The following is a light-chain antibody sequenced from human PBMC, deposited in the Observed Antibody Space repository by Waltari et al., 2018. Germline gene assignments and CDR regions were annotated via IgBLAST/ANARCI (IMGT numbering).Light chain of an antibody. Sequence: QSALTQPPSVSGSPGQSVTISCTGTSSAIGPYNRVSWYQQPPGTAPKLMLYEVNNRPSGVPDRFSGSKSGNTASLTISGLQAEDEADYYCSSYARNTYVFGTGTKVTVL. CDR3: SSYARNTYV. CDR2: EVN. J-gene: IGLJ1*01. CDR1: SSAIGPYNR. V-gene: IGLV2-18*02.